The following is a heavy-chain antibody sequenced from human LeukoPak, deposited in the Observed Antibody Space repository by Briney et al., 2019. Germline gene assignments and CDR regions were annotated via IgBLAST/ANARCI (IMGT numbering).Heavy chain of an antibody. V-gene: IGHV4-59*01. Sequence: SETLSLTCHISGASISGYYWGWIRQPPGKGLEWIGSIDYSENTYYNPSLKSRVTISVGTSKQQFSLRLSSVTTADTAIYYCARSEGPTYYFNYWSQGALVTVSS. D-gene: IGHD2/OR15-2a*01. CDR1: GASISGYY. J-gene: IGHJ4*02. CDR2: IDYSENT. CDR3: ARSEGPTYYFNY.